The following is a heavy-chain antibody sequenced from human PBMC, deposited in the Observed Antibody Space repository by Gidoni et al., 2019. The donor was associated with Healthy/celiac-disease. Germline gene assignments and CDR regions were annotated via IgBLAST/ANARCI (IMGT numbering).Heavy chain of an antibody. Sequence: QVQLQQWGAGLLKPSETLSLTCAVYGGSFSGYSWSWIRQPPGKGLEWIGEINHSGSTNYNPSLKSRVTISVDTSKNQFSLKLSSVTAADTAVYYCARGRPRITMVRGSPTGCFDYWGQGTLVTVSS. J-gene: IGHJ4*02. CDR3: ARGRPRITMVRGSPTGCFDY. CDR2: INHSGST. V-gene: IGHV4-34*01. CDR1: GGSFSGYS. D-gene: IGHD3-10*01.